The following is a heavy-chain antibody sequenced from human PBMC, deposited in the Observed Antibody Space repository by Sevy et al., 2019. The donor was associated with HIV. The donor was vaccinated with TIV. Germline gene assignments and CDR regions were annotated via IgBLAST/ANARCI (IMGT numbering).Heavy chain of an antibody. D-gene: IGHD4-17*01. CDR1: GFTFSSYG. CDR2: IWYDGSNK. V-gene: IGHV3-33*01. J-gene: IGHJ4*02. Sequence: GGSLRLSCAASGFTFSSYGMHWVRQAPGKRLEWVAVIWYDGSNKYYADSVKGRFTISRDNSKNTLYLQMNSLRAEDTAVYYCARGAGMTTVLRPFDYWGQGTLVTVSS. CDR3: ARGAGMTTVLRPFDY.